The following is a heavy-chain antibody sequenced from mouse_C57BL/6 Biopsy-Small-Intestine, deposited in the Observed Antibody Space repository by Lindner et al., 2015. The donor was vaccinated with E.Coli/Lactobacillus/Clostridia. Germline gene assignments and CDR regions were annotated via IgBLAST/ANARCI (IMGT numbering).Heavy chain of an antibody. V-gene: IGHV1-26*01. D-gene: IGHD4-1*01. Sequence: VQLQESGPELVKPGASVKISCKASGYTFTDYYMNWVKQSHGKSLEWIGDINPNNGGTSYNQKFKGKATLTVDKSSSTAYMELRSLTSEDSAVYYCVRDAGTYFDYWGQGTTLTVSS. CDR2: INPNNGGT. J-gene: IGHJ2*01. CDR1: GYTFTDYY. CDR3: VRDAGTYFDY.